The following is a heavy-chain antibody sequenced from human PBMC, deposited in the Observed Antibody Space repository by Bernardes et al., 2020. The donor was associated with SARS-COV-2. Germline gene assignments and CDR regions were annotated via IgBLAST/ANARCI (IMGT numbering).Heavy chain of an antibody. CDR1: GFTFSSYS. CDR2: ISSSSSYI. Sequence: GGSLRLSCAASGFTFSSYSMNWVRQAPGKGLEWVSSISSSSSYIYYADSVKGRFTISRDNAKNSLYLQMNSLRAEDTAVYYCARYKNYDILTGYYTPRYYYYYMDVWGKGTTVTVSS. V-gene: IGHV3-21*01. J-gene: IGHJ6*03. CDR3: ARYKNYDILTGYYTPRYYYYYMDV. D-gene: IGHD3-9*01.